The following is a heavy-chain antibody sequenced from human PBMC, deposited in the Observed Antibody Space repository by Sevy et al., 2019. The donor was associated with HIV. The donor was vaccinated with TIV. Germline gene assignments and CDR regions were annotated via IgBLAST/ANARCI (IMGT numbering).Heavy chain of an antibody. Sequence: GGSLRLSCAASGFTFSTYGMHWVRQTPGKGLEWVAVIWFDGSNTYYADSVKGRFTISRDIAKNTLHLQMNSLRAEDTAVYYCARDLEFYDYGDYGPAFLPDYWGQGTLVTVSS. CDR1: GFTFSTYG. V-gene: IGHV3-33*01. J-gene: IGHJ4*02. CDR3: ARDLEFYDYGDYGPAFLPDY. D-gene: IGHD4-17*01. CDR2: IWFDGSNT.